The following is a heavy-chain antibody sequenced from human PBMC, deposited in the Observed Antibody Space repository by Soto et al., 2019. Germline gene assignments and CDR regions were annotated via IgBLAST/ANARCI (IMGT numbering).Heavy chain of an antibody. J-gene: IGHJ5*02. CDR2: IYYIGST. CDR3: ARSVFP. CDR1: GGSITSGGYY. V-gene: IGHV4-31*03. Sequence: QVQLQETGPGLVKPSQTLSLTCTVSGGSITSGGYYWNWIRQHPGKGLEWIGYIYYIGSTYYNPSLKSRATIALDTSKNQFSLKLSSVTAADTAVYYCARSVFPWGQGTLVTVSS.